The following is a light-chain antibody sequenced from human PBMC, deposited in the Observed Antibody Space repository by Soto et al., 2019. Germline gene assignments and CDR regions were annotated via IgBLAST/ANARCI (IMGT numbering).Light chain of an antibody. CDR2: GAF. V-gene: IGKV3-20*01. J-gene: IGKJ3*01. CDR3: QQYGASPIT. CDR1: QSVSDNN. Sequence: EIVLTQSPGTLSLSPGERAILSCRASQSVSDNNVAWYQQKPGHAPRLLMYGAFFRVTGVPDRFSGSASGVDFTLTISRLEAEDFALYFCQQYGASPITFGPGTKVDT.